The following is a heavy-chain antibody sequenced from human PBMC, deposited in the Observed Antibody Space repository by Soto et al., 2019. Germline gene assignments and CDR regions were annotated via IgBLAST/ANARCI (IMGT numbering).Heavy chain of an antibody. CDR1: GFTFSSYS. D-gene: IGHD6-19*01. Sequence: GGSLRLSCAASGFTFSSYSMNWVRQAPGQGLEWVSYISGSSSTIDYADSVKGRFTISRDNAKNSLFLQMNSLRAEDTAVYYCAKDSSGWYSYFDYWGQGTLVTVSS. V-gene: IGHV3-48*04. CDR3: AKDSSGWYSYFDY. CDR2: ISGSSSTI. J-gene: IGHJ4*02.